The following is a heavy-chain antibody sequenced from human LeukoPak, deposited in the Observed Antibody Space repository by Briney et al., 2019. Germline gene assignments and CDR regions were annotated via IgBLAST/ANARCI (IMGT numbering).Heavy chain of an antibody. CDR3: ARGGSSGWYPIYYYGMDV. D-gene: IGHD6-19*01. V-gene: IGHV4-34*01. J-gene: IGHJ6*02. CDR1: GGSFSGYY. CDR2: INHSGST. Sequence: SETLSLTCAVYGGSFSGYYWSWIRQPPGKGLEWIGEINHSGSTNYNPSLKSRVTISVDTSKNQFSLKLSSVTAADTAVYYCARGGSSGWYPIYYYGMDVWGQGTTVTVSS.